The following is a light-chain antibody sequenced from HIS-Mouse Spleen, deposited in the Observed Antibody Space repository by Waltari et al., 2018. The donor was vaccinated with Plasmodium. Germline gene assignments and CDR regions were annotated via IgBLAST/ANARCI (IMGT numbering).Light chain of an antibody. V-gene: IGLV1-51*01. CDR1: SSNIGNNY. CDR3: GTWDSSLSAGVV. J-gene: IGLJ2*01. Sequence: QSVLTQPPSVSAAPGQKVTISCSGSSSNIGNNYVSWYQQLPGTAPKLLIYDNNKRPSGIPDRFPGSKSGTSATLGITGLQTGDEADDYCGTWDSSLSAGVVFGGGTKLTVL. CDR2: DNN.